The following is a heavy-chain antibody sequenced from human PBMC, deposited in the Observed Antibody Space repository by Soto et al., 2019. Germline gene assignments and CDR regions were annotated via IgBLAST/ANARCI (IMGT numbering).Heavy chain of an antibody. V-gene: IGHV1-46*03. D-gene: IGHD6-13*01. CDR2: INPSGGST. CDR1: GYTFTSYY. Sequence: QVQLVQSGAEVKKPGASVKVSCKASGYTFTSYYMHWVRQAPGQGLEWMGIINPSGGSTSYAQKCQGRVTMTRDTSTSTVYMELSSLRSEDTAVYYCARGGGYISSWWDAFDIWGQGTMVTVSS. J-gene: IGHJ3*02. CDR3: ARGGGYISSWWDAFDI.